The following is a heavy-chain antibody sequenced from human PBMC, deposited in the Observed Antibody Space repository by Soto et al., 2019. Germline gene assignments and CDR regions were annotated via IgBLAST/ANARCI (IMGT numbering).Heavy chain of an antibody. J-gene: IGHJ6*02. CDR1: GGTFSSYA. CDR2: IIPIFGTA. V-gene: IGHV1-69*13. D-gene: IGHD1-26*01. CDR3: ARDRVVGASYYGMDV. Sequence: ASVKVSCQASGGTFSSYAISWVRQAPGQGLEWMGGIIPIFGTANYAQKFQGRVTITADESTSTAYMELSSLRSEDTAVYYCARDRVVGASYYGMDVWGQGTTVTVSS.